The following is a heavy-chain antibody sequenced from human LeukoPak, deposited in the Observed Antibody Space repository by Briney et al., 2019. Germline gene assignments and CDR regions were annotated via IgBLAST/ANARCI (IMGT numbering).Heavy chain of an antibody. Sequence: SETLSLTCTVSGGSISSSSYYWGWIRQPPGKGLEWIGGIYYSGSTYYNPSLKSRVTIPVDTSKNQFSLKLSSVTAADTAVYYCARLPHYYDSSGYYYVHYFDYWGRGTLVTVSS. CDR3: ARLPHYYDSSGYYYVHYFDY. CDR2: IYYSGST. D-gene: IGHD3-22*01. J-gene: IGHJ4*02. V-gene: IGHV4-39*01. CDR1: GGSISSSSYY.